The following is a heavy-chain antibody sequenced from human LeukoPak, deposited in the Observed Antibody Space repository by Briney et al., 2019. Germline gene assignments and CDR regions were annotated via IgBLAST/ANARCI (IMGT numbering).Heavy chain of an antibody. J-gene: IGHJ4*02. D-gene: IGHD3-22*01. CDR1: GGSISSYY. Sequence: SETLSLTCTVSGGSISSYYWSWIRQPPGKGLEWIGYIYYSGSTNYNPSLKSRVTISVDTSKNQFSLKLSSVTAADTAVYYCSGSKPGFYDSSGYALDYWGQGTLVTVSS. V-gene: IGHV4-59*01. CDR3: SGSKPGFYDSSGYALDY. CDR2: IYYSGST.